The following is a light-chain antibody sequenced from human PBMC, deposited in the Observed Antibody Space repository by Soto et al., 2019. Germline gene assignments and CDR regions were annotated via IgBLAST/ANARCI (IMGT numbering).Light chain of an antibody. Sequence: DIQMTQSPSSLSASVGDRVTITCQASQDISNYLNWYQQKPGKATKLLIYDASNLETGVPSRFSGSGSGTDCPFTISSLQPEDIATYYCQQYDNLYTFGQGTKLEIK. V-gene: IGKV1-33*01. CDR2: DAS. J-gene: IGKJ2*01. CDR3: QQYDNLYT. CDR1: QDISNY.